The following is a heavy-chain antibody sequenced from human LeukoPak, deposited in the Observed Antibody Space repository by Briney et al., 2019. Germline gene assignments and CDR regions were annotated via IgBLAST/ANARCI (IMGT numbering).Heavy chain of an antibody. Sequence: GGSLRLSCAASGFTFSSYAMHWVRQAPGKGLEWVAVISYDGSNKYYADSVKGRFTISRDNSKNTLYLQMNSLRAEDTAVYYCASQEKTGVFDYWGQRTLVTVSS. CDR2: ISYDGSNK. D-gene: IGHD7-27*01. V-gene: IGHV3-30-3*01. CDR3: ASQEKTGVFDY. J-gene: IGHJ4*02. CDR1: GFTFSSYA.